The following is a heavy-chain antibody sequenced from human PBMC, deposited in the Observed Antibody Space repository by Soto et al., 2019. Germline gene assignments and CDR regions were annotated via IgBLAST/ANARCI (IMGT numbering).Heavy chain of an antibody. CDR1: VGSIISSSYY. J-gene: IGHJ6*02. CDR2: IYYSGST. Sequence: PSETLSVTGTVSVGSIISSSYYWGWVLQPPGKGLEWIGSIYYSGSTYYNPSLKSRVTISVDTSKNQFSLKLSSVTAADTAVYYCACGYCSSTSCLGGYGMDVWGQGTTVTVSS. CDR3: ACGYCSSTSCLGGYGMDV. V-gene: IGHV4-39*01. D-gene: IGHD2-2*03.